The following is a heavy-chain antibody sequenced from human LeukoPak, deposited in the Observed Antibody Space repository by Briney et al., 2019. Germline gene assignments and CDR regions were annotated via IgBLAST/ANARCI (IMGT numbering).Heavy chain of an antibody. D-gene: IGHD5-18*01. J-gene: IGHJ5*02. CDR3: ARDTDTKTTFRLGYSYGSFDP. CDR2: INPNSGGT. CDR1: GYTFTGYY. Sequence: ASVKVSCKASGYTFTGYYMHWVRQAPGQGLEWMGWINPNSGGTNYAQKFQGRVTMTRDTSISTAYMELSRLRSDDTAVYYCARDTDTKTTFRLGYSYGSFDPWGQGTLVTVSS. V-gene: IGHV1-2*02.